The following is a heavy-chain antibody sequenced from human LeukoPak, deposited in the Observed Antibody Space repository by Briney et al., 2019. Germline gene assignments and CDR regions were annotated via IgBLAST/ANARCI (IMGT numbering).Heavy chain of an antibody. J-gene: IGHJ5*02. CDR3: AKGEGGYDSNDP. V-gene: IGHV1-69*13. CDR2: IIPIFGTA. Sequence: SVKVSCKASGGTFSSYAIRWVREAPGQGLEWRGEIIPIFGTANYAQKFQRRVTITADESTSTGYMELSSLRSEDTAVYYCAKGEGGYDSNDPGGQGTLVTVSS. D-gene: IGHD5-12*01. CDR1: GGTFSSYA.